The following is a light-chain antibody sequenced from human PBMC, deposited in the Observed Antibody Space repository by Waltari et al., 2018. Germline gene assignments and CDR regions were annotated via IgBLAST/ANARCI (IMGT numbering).Light chain of an antibody. CDR1: QDVTTS. CDR3: QHYHTLPYT. Sequence: DIQMTQSPSSLSAAVGDRVTITCQTTQDVTTSFSWFQQKPGKAPKLLIYDPSTLQSGVPSRFSGSGSGTSFSFTITSLQPEDSATYYCQHYHTLPYTFGRGTKLQIK. J-gene: IGKJ2*01. CDR2: DPS. V-gene: IGKV1-33*01.